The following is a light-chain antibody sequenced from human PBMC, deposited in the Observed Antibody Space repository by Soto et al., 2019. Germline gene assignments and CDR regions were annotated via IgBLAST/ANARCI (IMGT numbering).Light chain of an antibody. CDR2: DVN. CDR3: CSYAGTYNFWV. CDR1: NSDIGDYNY. Sequence: QSALTQPRSVSGSPGQSVTISCTGTNSDIGDYNYVSWYQQHPGKAPKVMIYDVNRRPSGVPDRFSGSKSGNTASLTISRLQAEDEADYYCCSYAGTYNFWVFGGGTKLTVL. J-gene: IGLJ3*02. V-gene: IGLV2-11*01.